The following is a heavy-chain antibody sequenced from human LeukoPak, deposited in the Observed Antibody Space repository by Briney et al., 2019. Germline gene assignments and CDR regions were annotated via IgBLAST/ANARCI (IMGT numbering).Heavy chain of an antibody. D-gene: IGHD3-3*01. CDR3: ARDGVVDFWSGYGTCNHYYYMDV. CDR1: GFTFNNYW. Sequence: GGSLRLSCAASGFTFNNYWMAWVRQAPGKGLEWVANIKQDGSEKYYVDSVKGRFTISRDNAKNSLYLQMNSLRVEDTAVYYCARDGVVDFWSGYGTCNHYYYMDVWGKGTTVTVSS. CDR2: IKQDGSEK. V-gene: IGHV3-7*01. J-gene: IGHJ6*03.